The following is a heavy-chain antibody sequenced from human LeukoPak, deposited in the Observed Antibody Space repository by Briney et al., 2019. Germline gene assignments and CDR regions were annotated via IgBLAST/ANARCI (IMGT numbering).Heavy chain of an antibody. Sequence: SETLSLTCTVSGGSISSYYWSWIRQPPGKGLEWIGYIYYSGSTNYNPSLKSRVTISVDTSKNQFSLKLSSVTAADTAVYYCARAPGARQQLQTTYYYGMNVWGQGTTVTVSS. CDR1: GGSISSYY. CDR3: ARAPGARQQLQTTYYYGMNV. J-gene: IGHJ6*02. D-gene: IGHD6-13*01. CDR2: IYYSGST. V-gene: IGHV4-59*01.